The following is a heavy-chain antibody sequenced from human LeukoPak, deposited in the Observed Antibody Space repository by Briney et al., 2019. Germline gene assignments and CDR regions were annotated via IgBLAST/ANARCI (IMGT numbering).Heavy chain of an antibody. CDR2: INPNSGGT. J-gene: IGHJ4*02. V-gene: IGHV1-2*02. Sequence: ASVKVSCKASGYTFTGYYMHWVRQAPGQGLEGMGWINPNSGGTNYAQKFQGRVTMTRDTSISTAYMELSRLRSDDTAVYYCARDLVPYSSGWLIDYWGQGTLVTVSS. D-gene: IGHD6-19*01. CDR3: ARDLVPYSSGWLIDY. CDR1: GYTFTGYY.